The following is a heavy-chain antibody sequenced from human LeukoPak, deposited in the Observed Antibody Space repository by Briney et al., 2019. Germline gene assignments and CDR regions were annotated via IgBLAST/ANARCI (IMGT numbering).Heavy chain of an antibody. D-gene: IGHD5-18*01. Sequence: PSGTLSLTCAGYGGSFSGYHWSWIPQPPGKGLEWIGEINHSGTTNYNPPLKSRVTISADTSKNQFSLKLSSVTAADTAVYYCAGAGSLHTAMDTRDYGIDVWGQGTTVTVSS. J-gene: IGHJ6*02. V-gene: IGHV4-34*01. CDR1: GGSFSGYH. CDR3: AGAGSLHTAMDTRDYGIDV. CDR2: INHSGTT.